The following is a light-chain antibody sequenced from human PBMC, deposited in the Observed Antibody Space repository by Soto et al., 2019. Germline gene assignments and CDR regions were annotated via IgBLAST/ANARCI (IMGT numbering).Light chain of an antibody. V-gene: IGLV2-14*01. Sequence: QSALTQPASVSGSPGQSITISCTGTSSDIDDYNYVSWYQQHPGKAPKLMVYDVSYRPSGVSNRFSGSKSGSTASLTISGLQAEDEADYYCGSYTSSSTVVFGGGTKVTVL. CDR1: SSDIDDYNY. J-gene: IGLJ2*01. CDR2: DVS. CDR3: GSYTSSSTVV.